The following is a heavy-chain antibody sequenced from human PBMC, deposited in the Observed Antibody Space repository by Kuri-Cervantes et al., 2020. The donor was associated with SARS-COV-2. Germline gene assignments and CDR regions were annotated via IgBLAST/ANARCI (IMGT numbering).Heavy chain of an antibody. J-gene: IGHJ1*01. CDR1: GFTFSNAW. V-gene: IGHV3-11*04. Sequence: GESLKISCAASGFTFSNAWMSWVRQAPGKGLEWVSYISSSGSTIYYADSVKGRFTISRDNAKNSLYLQMNSLRAEDTAVYYCARARQWLVGYFQHWGQGTLVTVSS. CDR2: ISSSGSTI. CDR3: ARARQWLVGYFQH. D-gene: IGHD6-19*01.